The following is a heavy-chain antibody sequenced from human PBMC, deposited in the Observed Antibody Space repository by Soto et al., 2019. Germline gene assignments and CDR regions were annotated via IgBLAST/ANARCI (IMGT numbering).Heavy chain of an antibody. CDR3: ARVGLIAAAGPYGMDV. V-gene: IGHV1-3*01. CDR2: INAGNGNT. D-gene: IGHD6-13*01. J-gene: IGHJ6*02. Sequence: GASVKVSCKASGYTFTSYAMHWVRQAPGQRLEWMGWINAGNGNTKYSQKFQGRVTMTRDTSTSTVYMELSSLRSEDTAVYYCARVGLIAAAGPYGMDVWGQGTTVTVSS. CDR1: GYTFTSYA.